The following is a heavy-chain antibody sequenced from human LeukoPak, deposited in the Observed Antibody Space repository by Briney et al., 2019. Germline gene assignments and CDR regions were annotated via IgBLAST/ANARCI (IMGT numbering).Heavy chain of an antibody. CDR3: ARQGYLDFDY. CDR2: TSSDGSST. J-gene: IGHJ4*02. D-gene: IGHD5-18*01. CDR1: GXTFRSYW. V-gene: IGHV3-74*01. Sequence: GGSLRLSCAASGXTFRSYWMHWVRQAPGKGLVWVSRTSSDGSSTSFADSVKGRFTISRDNAKNTLYLQMNSLGAEDTAVYYCARQGYLDFDYWGQGTLVTVSS.